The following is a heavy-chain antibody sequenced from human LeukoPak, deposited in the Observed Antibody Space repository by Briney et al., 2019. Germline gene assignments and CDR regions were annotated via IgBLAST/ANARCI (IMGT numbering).Heavy chain of an antibody. CDR1: GGSISTYY. Sequence: SETLSLTCTVSGGSISTYYWSWIRQSPGKGLEWIGYMHYSGSSNYNPSLKSRVTMSVDTSKNQFSLKLSSVTAADTAVYYCARDILLGSWYFDLWGRGTLVTFSS. D-gene: IGHD7-27*01. CDR3: ARDILLGSWYFDL. CDR2: MHYSGSS. V-gene: IGHV4-59*01. J-gene: IGHJ2*01.